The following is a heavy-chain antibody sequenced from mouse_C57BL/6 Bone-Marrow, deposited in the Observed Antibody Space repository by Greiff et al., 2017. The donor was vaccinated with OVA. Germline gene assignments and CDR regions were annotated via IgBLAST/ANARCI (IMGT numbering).Heavy chain of an antibody. Sequence: VQLQQPGAELVKPGASVKLSCKASGYTFTSYWMQWVKQRPGQGLEWIGEIDPSDSYTNYNQKFKGKATLTVDTSSSTAYMQLSSLTSEDSAVYYCARLPWFAYWGQGTLVTVSA. CDR2: IDPSDSYT. CDR3: ARLPWFAY. V-gene: IGHV1-50*01. J-gene: IGHJ3*01. CDR1: GYTFTSYW.